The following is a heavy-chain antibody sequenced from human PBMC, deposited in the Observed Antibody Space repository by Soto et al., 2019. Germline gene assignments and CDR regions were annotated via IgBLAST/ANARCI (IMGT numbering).Heavy chain of an antibody. CDR3: ARDRDDYGSGNYYNRIDF. V-gene: IGHV1-69*06. J-gene: IGHJ4*02. D-gene: IGHD3-10*01. CDR2: IIPLFGTP. CDR1: GGIFSTYA. Sequence: QVQLVQSGAEVQKPGSSVKVSCKASGGIFSTYAISWLRQAPGQGLEWMGGIIPLFGTPNYAQRFQGRVTITADKSTSTAYMELSRLRSEDTAVYYCARDRDDYGSGNYYNRIDFWGQGTLVTVSS.